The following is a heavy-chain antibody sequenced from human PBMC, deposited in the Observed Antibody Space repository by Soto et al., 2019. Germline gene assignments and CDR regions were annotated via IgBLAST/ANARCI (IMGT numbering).Heavy chain of an antibody. D-gene: IGHD1-20*01. CDR1: GGSISSGGYY. Sequence: PSETLSLTCTVSGGSISSGGYYWSWIRQHPGKGLEWIGYIYYSGSTYYNPFLKSRVTISVDTSKNQFSLKLSSVTAADTAVYYCARDLNRYNWKYYYYGMDVWGQGTTVTVSS. J-gene: IGHJ6*02. CDR3: ARDLNRYNWKYYYYGMDV. CDR2: IYYSGST. V-gene: IGHV4-31*03.